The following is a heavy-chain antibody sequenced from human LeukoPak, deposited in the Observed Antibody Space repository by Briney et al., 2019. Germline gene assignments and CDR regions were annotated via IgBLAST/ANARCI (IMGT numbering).Heavy chain of an antibody. D-gene: IGHD2-8*01. J-gene: IGHJ4*02. CDR2: ISSGATTM. V-gene: IGHV3-48*03. CDR1: GYSFRIVE. Sequence: GSLRPSCAASGYSFRIVEMYWVRQAPRKGLEWIAYISSGATTMYYADSVKGRFTISRDNSKTTLYLQMNSMRTETTSVHERVKLRVLVTAVVPPDFDYWGQGTLVTVYS. CDR3: VKLRVLVTAVVPPDFDY.